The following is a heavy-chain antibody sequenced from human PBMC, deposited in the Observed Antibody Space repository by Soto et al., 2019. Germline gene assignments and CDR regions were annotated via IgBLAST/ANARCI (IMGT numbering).Heavy chain of an antibody. CDR3: ARVLYYGSGSYSPYGMDV. CDR1: GVSFNNNG. V-gene: IGHV1-69*01. Sequence: QVQLVQSGAEVKKPGSSVKVSCKTSGVSFNNNGIGWVRQAPGHGLEWVGGVSPPFRTSNYARKFQGRISITADASTGTVTMELSSLTSEDTAQYYCARVLYYGSGSYSPYGMDVWGHGTTVTVSS. D-gene: IGHD3-10*01. CDR2: VSPPFRTS. J-gene: IGHJ6*02.